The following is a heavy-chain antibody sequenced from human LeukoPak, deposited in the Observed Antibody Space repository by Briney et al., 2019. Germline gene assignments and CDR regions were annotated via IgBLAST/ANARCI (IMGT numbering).Heavy chain of an antibody. D-gene: IGHD3-22*01. CDR3: AGAEYYYDSSGYYDAFDI. CDR2: ISYDGSNK. V-gene: IGHV3-30-3*01. Sequence: GGSLRLSCAASGFTFSSYAMHWVRQAPGKGLEWVAVISYDGSNKYYADSVKGRFTVSRDNSKNTLYLQMNSLRAEDTAVYYCAGAEYYYDSSGYYDAFDIWGQGTMVTVSS. CDR1: GFTFSSYA. J-gene: IGHJ3*02.